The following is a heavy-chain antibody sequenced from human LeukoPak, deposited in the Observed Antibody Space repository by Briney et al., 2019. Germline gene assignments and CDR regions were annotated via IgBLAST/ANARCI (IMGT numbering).Heavy chain of an antibody. V-gene: IGHV4-39*07. Sequence: SETLSLTCTVSGGSISTSSYYWGWIRQPPGKGPEWIGSIYYSGRTYYNPSLKSRVTISVDTSKNQFSLKLSPVTAADTAVYYCARDIPTGYYDYWGQGTLVTVSS. CDR2: IYYSGRT. D-gene: IGHD3-9*01. CDR3: ARDIPTGYYDY. CDR1: GGSISTSSYY. J-gene: IGHJ4*02.